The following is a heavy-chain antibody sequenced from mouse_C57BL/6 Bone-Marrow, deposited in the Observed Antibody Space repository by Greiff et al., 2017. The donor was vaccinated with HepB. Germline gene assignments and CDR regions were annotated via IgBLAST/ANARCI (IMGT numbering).Heavy chain of an antibody. CDR2: ISYDGSN. D-gene: IGHD2-3*01. CDR1: GYSITSGYN. CDR3: ARDDGYYVGFAY. J-gene: IGHJ3*01. Sequence: VQLQQSGPGLVKPSQSLSLTCSVTGYSITSGYNWNWIRQFPGNKLEWMGYISYDGSNNYNPSLKNRISITRDTSKNQFFLKLNSVTTEDTATYYCARDDGYYVGFAYWGQGTLVTVSA. V-gene: IGHV3-6*01.